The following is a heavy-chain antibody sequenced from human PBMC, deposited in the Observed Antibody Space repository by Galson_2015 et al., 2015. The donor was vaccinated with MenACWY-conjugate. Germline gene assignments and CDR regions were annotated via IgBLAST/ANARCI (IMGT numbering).Heavy chain of an antibody. J-gene: IGHJ6*02. Sequence: SETLSLTCTVSGGSISSSYWSWIRQPPGKGLEWIGYIYYSGSTDYNPSLKSRVAISVDTSKNQFSLKLSSVTAADTAVYYCARGTVVVVAARVSCYYYGMDVWGQGTTVTVSS. CDR1: GGSISSSY. CDR3: ARGTVVVVAARVSCYYYGMDV. D-gene: IGHD2-15*01. CDR2: IYYSGST. V-gene: IGHV4-59*08.